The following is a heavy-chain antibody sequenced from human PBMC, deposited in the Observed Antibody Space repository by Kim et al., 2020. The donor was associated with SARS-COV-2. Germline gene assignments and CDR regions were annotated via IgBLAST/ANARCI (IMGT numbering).Heavy chain of an antibody. D-gene: IGHD3-22*01. V-gene: IGHV1-3*01. CDR3: ARGIGYYDSSGYFNWFDP. J-gene: IGHJ5*02. Sequence: QGRVTITRDTSASTAYMELSSLRSEDTAVYYCARGIGYYDSSGYFNWFDPWGQGTLVTVSS.